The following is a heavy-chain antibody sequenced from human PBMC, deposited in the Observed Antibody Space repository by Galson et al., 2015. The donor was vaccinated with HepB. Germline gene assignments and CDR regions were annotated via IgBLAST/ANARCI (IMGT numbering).Heavy chain of an antibody. CDR2: ISSSSSYT. CDR3: ASEAQGDAFDI. J-gene: IGHJ3*02. D-gene: IGHD6-6*01. V-gene: IGHV3-11*06. CDR1: GFTFSDYY. Sequence: SLRLSCAASGFTFSDYYMSWIRQAPGKGLEWVSYISSSSSYTNYADSVKGRFTISRDNAKNSLYLQMNSLRAEDTAVYYCASEAQGDAFDIWGQGTMVTVSS.